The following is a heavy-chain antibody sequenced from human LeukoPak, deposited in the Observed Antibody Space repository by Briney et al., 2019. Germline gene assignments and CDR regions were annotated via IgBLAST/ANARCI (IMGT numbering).Heavy chain of an antibody. CDR2: IYYSGST. Sequence: SETLSLTCTVSGGSISSSSYYWGWIRQTPGKGLEWIGNIYYSGSTYYNPSLKSRVSISVDTSKNEFSLKLSSVTAADTAVYYCARPNYYGSESSYNGFDPWGQGTLVTVSS. CDR3: ARPNYYGSESSYNGFDP. D-gene: IGHD3-10*01. V-gene: IGHV4-39*01. J-gene: IGHJ5*02. CDR1: GGSISSSSYY.